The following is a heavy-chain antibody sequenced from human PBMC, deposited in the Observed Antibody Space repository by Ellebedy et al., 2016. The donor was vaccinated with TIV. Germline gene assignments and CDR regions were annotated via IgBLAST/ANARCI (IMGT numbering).Heavy chain of an antibody. CDR1: GYTFTSYG. CDR3: ARDHPSLGSWYEGAHYYGMDV. J-gene: IGHJ6*02. Sequence: ASVKVSCKASGYTFTSYGISWVRQAPGQGLEWMGWISAYNGNTNYAQKLQGRVTMTTDTSTSTAYMELRSLRSDDTAVYYCARDHPSLGSWYEGAHYYGMDVWGQGTTVTVSS. V-gene: IGHV1-18*01. D-gene: IGHD6-13*01. CDR2: ISAYNGNT.